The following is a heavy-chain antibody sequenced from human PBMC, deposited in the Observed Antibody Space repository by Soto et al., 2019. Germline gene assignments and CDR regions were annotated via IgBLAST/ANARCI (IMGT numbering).Heavy chain of an antibody. J-gene: IGHJ6*02. CDR1: RFTHSSDG. V-gene: IGHV3-30*18. Sequence: GGSMRLSCAASRFTHSSDGMRWVRQAPGKGLEWVAVISYDGSNKYYADSVKGRFTISRDNSKNTLYLQMNSLRAEDTAVYYCAKDGYGMDVWGQGTTVTVSS. CDR3: AKDGYGMDV. CDR2: ISYDGSNK.